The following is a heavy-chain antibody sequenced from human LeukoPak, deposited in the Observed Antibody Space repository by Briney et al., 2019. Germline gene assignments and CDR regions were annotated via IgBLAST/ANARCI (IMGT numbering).Heavy chain of an antibody. J-gene: IGHJ5*02. CDR3: AKEGSGYLGFETSNWFDP. CDR2: IPCEGTKQ. D-gene: IGHD3-22*01. V-gene: IGHV3-30*18. CDR1: GFTFSSYG. Sequence: GGSLRLSCAASGFTFSSYGIHWVRPAPGKGLEWVAGIPCEGTKQYYADAVKGRFTISRDNSKNTPYQQMNSVRVEDTAVYYCAKEGSGYLGFETSNWFDPWGQGTLVTVSS.